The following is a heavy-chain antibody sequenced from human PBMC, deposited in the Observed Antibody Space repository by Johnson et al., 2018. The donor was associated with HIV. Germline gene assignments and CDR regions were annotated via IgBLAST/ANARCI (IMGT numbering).Heavy chain of an antibody. CDR1: GFSFSDHY. CDR3: ARDRTGLIIAAAGHDAFDI. D-gene: IGHD6-13*01. V-gene: IGHV3-11*04. CDR2: IRSSGSTI. Sequence: QVQLVESGGGLVKPGGSLRLSCAASGFSFSDHYMSWIRQAPGQGLEWVSYIRSSGSTIYYADSVKGRFTVSRDNAKNSLYLQMNSLRSEDTAVYYCARDRTGLIIAAAGHDAFDIWGQGTMVTVSS. J-gene: IGHJ3*02.